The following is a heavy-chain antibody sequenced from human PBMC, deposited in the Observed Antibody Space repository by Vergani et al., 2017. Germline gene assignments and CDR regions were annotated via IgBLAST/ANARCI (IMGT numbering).Heavy chain of an antibody. D-gene: IGHD3-9*01. Sequence: QVQLVQSGAEVKKPGSSVKVSCKASRGTFSSYAISWVRQAPGQGLEWMGRIIPIFGTANYAQKFQGRVTITADESTSTAYMELSSLRSEDTAVYYCARAYDILTGSDHDAFDIWGQGTMVTVSS. CDR1: RGTFSSYA. J-gene: IGHJ3*02. V-gene: IGHV1-69*13. CDR2: IIPIFGTA. CDR3: ARAYDILTGSDHDAFDI.